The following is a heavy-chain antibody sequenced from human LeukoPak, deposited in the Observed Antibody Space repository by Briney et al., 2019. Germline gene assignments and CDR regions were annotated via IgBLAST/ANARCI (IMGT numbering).Heavy chain of an antibody. D-gene: IGHD1-26*01. CDR3: ARGGRGSYYEKNHDAFDI. CDR1: GGSISSSSYY. J-gene: IGHJ3*02. CDR2: IYYSGST. V-gene: IGHV4-39*07. Sequence: PSETLSLTCTVSGGSISSSSYYWGWIRQPPGKGLEWIGSIYYSGSTYYNPSLKSRVTISVDTSKNQFSLKLSSVTAADTAVYYCARGGRGSYYEKNHDAFDIWGQGTMVTVSS.